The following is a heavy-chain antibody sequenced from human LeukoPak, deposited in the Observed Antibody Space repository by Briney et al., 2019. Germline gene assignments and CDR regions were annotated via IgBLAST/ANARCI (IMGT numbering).Heavy chain of an antibody. CDR1: GGSISSSSYY. D-gene: IGHD6-19*01. J-gene: IGHJ6*03. Sequence: SETLSLTCTVSGGSISSSSYYWGWIRQPPGKGLERIGSIYYSGSTYYNPSLKSRVTISVDTSKNQFSLKLSSVTAADTAVYYCTAVAGVDYYYYYMDVWGKGTTVTVSS. CDR3: TAVAGVDYYYYYMDV. V-gene: IGHV4-39*01. CDR2: IYYSGST.